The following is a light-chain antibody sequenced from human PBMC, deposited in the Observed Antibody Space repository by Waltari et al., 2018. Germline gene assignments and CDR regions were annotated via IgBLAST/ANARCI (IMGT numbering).Light chain of an antibody. CDR2: KAS. Sequence: DIQMTQSPSTLSASVGDRVNITCRASQTLNRWLAWYQQKPGKAPKLLIYKASTLQSGVPSRFSGSDSGTQFALTITGLQAEDFATYYCQQYHSYPYTFGQGTKLEIK. CDR3: QQYHSYPYT. V-gene: IGKV1-5*03. CDR1: QTLNRW. J-gene: IGKJ2*01.